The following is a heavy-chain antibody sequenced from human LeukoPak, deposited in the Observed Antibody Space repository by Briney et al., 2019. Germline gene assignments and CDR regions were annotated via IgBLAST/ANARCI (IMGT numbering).Heavy chain of an antibody. CDR3: AYSSFRDAFDI. V-gene: IGHV1-69*04. J-gene: IGHJ3*02. CDR1: GGTFSSYA. CDR2: IIPILGIA. Sequence: SVKVSCKASGGTFSSYAIIWVRQAPGQGLEWMGRIIPILGIANYAQKFQGRVTITADKSTSTAYMELSSLRSEDTAVYYAAYSSFRDAFDIWGQGTMVTVSS. D-gene: IGHD6-6*01.